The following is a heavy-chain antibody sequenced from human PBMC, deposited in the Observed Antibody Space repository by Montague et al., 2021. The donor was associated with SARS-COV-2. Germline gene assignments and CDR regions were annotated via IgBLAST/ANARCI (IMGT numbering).Heavy chain of an antibody. CDR3: AGHWPFVVVTAIHDTFDI. D-gene: IGHD2-21*02. Sequence: SETLSLACTVSGGSISTYYWSWIRQPPGKGLEWIGVIYYSWSTNYNPSLKSRVTISVDTSKNQFSLKLSSVTAADTAVYYCAGHWPFVVVTAIHDTFDIWGQGTMVTVSS. CDR2: IYYSWST. CDR1: GGSISTYY. V-gene: IGHV4-59*08. J-gene: IGHJ3*02.